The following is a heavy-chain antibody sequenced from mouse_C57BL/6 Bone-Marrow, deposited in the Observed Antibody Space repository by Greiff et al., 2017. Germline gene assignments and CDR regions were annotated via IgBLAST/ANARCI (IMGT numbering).Heavy chain of an antibody. Sequence: QVQLQQSGPGLVQPSQSLSITCTVSGFSLTSYGVHWVRQSPGKGLEWLGVLWSGGSTDYNASFISRLNISKDNSKSQVFFKMNSLQADDTAIYYCARGDYGISYREYFDDWGQGTTLTVSS. CDR1: GFSLTSYG. V-gene: IGHV2-2*01. CDR2: LWSGGST. D-gene: IGHD1-1*01. CDR3: ARGDYGISYREYFDD. J-gene: IGHJ2*01.